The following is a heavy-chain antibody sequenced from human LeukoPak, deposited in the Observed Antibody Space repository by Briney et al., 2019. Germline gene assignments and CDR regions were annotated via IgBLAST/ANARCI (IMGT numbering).Heavy chain of an antibody. Sequence: PSETLSLTCTVSGGSTSSSSYYWGWIRQPPGKGLEWIGSIYYSGSTYYNPSLKSRVTISVDTSKNQFSLKLSSVTAADTAVYYCASLRSSYYDFWSGYLTDFDYWGQGTLVTVSS. D-gene: IGHD3-3*01. CDR3: ASLRSSYYDFWSGYLTDFDY. J-gene: IGHJ4*02. CDR2: IYYSGST. V-gene: IGHV4-39*01. CDR1: GGSTSSSSYY.